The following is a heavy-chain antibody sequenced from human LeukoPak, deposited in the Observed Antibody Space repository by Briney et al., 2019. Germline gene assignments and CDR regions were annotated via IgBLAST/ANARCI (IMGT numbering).Heavy chain of an antibody. D-gene: IGHD6-19*01. Sequence: GGSLRLSCAASGFTFSSYSMNWVRQAPGKGLEWVSYISSSSSTIYYADSVKGRFTISRDNAKNSLYLQMNSLRAEDTAVYYCARARSSGWGANFDYWGQGTLVTVSS. J-gene: IGHJ4*02. CDR3: ARARSSGWGANFDY. CDR1: GFTFSSYS. V-gene: IGHV3-48*04. CDR2: ISSSSSTI.